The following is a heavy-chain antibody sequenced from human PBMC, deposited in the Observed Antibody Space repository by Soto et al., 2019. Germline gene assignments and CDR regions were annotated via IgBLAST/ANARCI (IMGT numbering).Heavy chain of an antibody. V-gene: IGHV3-74*01. D-gene: IGHD3-3*01. CDR3: ARGSVGILAS. Sequence: DVQLVESGGGLVQPGGSLRLSCAASGFTFQSFWVHWVRQVPGKGLVWVARINSDGSSITYADFVKGRFTISRDNSKNTLSLQMNSLRGEDTAVYYCARGSVGILASWGQGTLVTVSS. J-gene: IGHJ5*02. CDR2: INSDGSSI. CDR1: GFTFQSFW.